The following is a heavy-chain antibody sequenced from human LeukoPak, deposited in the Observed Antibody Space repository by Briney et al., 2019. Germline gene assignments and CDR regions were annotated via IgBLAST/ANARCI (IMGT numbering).Heavy chain of an antibody. V-gene: IGHV1-2*02. Sequence: GASVKVSCKASGCTFTSYYMHWVRQAPRQGLEWMGWIYPNSGGTNYAQKFQGRVTMTRDTSISTAYMELSRLRSDDTAVYYCARDTYYDSTLDAFDIWGQGTMVTVSS. CDR2: IYPNSGGT. CDR1: GCTFTSYY. CDR3: ARDTYYDSTLDAFDI. D-gene: IGHD3-22*01. J-gene: IGHJ3*02.